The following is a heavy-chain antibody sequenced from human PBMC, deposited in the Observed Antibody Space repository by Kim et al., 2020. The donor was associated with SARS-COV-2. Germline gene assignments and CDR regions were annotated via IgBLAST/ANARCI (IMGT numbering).Heavy chain of an antibody. Sequence: SETLSLTCTVSGGSISSSSYYWGWIRQPPGKGLEWIGSIYYSGSTYYNPSLKSRVTISVDTSKNQFSLKLSSVTAADTAVYYCARLLKDSSGYSTKYYFDYWGQGTLVTVSS. D-gene: IGHD3-22*01. CDR1: GGSISSSSYY. J-gene: IGHJ4*02. CDR2: IYYSGST. CDR3: ARLLKDSSGYSTKYYFDY. V-gene: IGHV4-39*01.